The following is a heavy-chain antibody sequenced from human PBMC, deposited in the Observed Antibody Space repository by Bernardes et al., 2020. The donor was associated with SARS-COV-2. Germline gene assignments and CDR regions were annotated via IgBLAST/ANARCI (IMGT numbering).Heavy chain of an antibody. CDR2: ISNNGRSP. J-gene: IGHJ4*02. CDR3: AKDRSGGSYWGDFDY. Sequence: GGSLRLSCAASGFTFDNYAMSWVRQAPGKGPEWVAGISNNGRSPYLADSVKGRFTISRNNYRNILYLEMKSLRAEDTAVYSCAKDRSGGSYWGDFDYWGQGTLVTVSS. V-gene: IGHV3-23*01. D-gene: IGHD2-15*01. CDR1: GFTFDNYA.